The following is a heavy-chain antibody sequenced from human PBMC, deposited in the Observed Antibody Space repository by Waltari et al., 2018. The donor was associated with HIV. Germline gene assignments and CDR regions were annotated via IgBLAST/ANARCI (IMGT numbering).Heavy chain of an antibody. CDR2: LNPDRGNT. D-gene: IGHD6-13*01. CDR3: ARRASSWYENRENYFYGMDV. Sequence: QVQLVQSGAEVKKPGASVKVSCKAFGYTFTSYDINWVRQATGQGLEWMGWLNPDRGNTGSAKEFQGRVTMTRKTSITTAYMELSGLRSEDTAVYYCARRASSWYENRENYFYGMDVWGQGTTVTVSS. V-gene: IGHV1-8*01. J-gene: IGHJ6*02. CDR1: GYTFTSYD.